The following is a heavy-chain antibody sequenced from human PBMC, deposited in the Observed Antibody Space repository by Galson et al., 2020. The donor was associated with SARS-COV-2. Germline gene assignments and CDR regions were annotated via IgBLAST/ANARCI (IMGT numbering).Heavy chain of an antibody. CDR3: ASPYLAAASFFGAFDI. Sequence: GGSLRLSGAGSGFTLKDYEMNWVRQGPGKGLEWVSYISSSGTNIYYADSVQGRFTISRDNAKNSLYLQMTSLRAEDTAVYYCASPYLAAASFFGAFDIWGPGTMVTVSS. CDR1: GFTLKDYE. V-gene: IGHV3-48*03. CDR2: ISSSGTNI. D-gene: IGHD6-13*01. J-gene: IGHJ3*02.